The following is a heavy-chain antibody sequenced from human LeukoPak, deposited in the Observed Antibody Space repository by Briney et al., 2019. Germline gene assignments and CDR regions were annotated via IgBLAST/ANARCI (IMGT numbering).Heavy chain of an antibody. D-gene: IGHD2-2*01. CDR1: GFTFSSYW. CDR3: TPHLSSTNC. Sequence: PGGSLRLSCTASGFTFSSYWMNWVRQAPGKGLEWVANIKQDGREKYYVDSVKGRFTISRDNAKNSLYLQMNSLRAEDTAVYYCTPHLSSTNCWGQGTLVTVSS. CDR2: IKQDGREK. V-gene: IGHV3-7*01. J-gene: IGHJ4*02.